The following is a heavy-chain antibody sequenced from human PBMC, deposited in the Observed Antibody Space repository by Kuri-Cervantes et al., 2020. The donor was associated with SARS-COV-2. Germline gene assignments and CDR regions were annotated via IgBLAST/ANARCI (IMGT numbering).Heavy chain of an antibody. J-gene: IGHJ6*03. CDR3: ARMGRDIVVVPAATPYYYYMDV. V-gene: IGHV2-26*01. CDR2: IFSNDEK. D-gene: IGHD2-2*01. CDR1: GGSIGSYYW. Sequence: LRLSCTVSGGSIGSYYWSWIRQPPGKALEWLAHIFSNDEKSYSTSLKSRLTISKDTSKSQVVLTMTNMDPVDTATYYCARMGRDIVVVPAATPYYYYMDVWGKGTTVTVSS.